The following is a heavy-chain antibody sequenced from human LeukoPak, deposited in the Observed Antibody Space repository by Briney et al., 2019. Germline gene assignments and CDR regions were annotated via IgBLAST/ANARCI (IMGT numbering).Heavy chain of an antibody. Sequence: PSETLSLTCTVSGGSIIGYYWSWIRQPAGKGLEWIGRIYTSGITNYNPSLKSRVTISVDTSKSQFSLKLTSVTAADTAVYYCARAPGTTFDYWGHGNMVTVSS. J-gene: IGHJ4*01. CDR1: GGSIIGYY. V-gene: IGHV4-4*07. CDR3: ARAPGTTFDY. D-gene: IGHD4-17*01. CDR2: IYTSGIT.